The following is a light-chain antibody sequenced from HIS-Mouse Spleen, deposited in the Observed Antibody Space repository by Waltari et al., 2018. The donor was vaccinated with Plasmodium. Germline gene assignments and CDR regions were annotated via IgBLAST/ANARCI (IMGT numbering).Light chain of an antibody. CDR2: GAS. Sequence: IVMTQSPSTLSVSPGQRPTVSCRASQSVSSNLAWYQQKPAQAPRLLIYGASTRATGIPARFSGSGSGTEFTLTISSLQSEDFAVYYCQQYNNWSFTFGPGTKVDIK. J-gene: IGKJ3*01. CDR3: QQYNNWSFT. CDR1: QSVSSN. V-gene: IGKV3-15*01.